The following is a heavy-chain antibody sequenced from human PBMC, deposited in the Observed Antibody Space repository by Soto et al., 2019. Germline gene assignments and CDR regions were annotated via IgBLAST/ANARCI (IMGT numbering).Heavy chain of an antibody. D-gene: IGHD3-9*01. CDR2: IYYSGST. CDR1: VGSISSYY. Sequence: SQTLSVTCTVSVGSISSYYWSWIRQPPGKGLEWIGYIYYSGSTNYNPSLKSRVTISVDTSKNQFSLKLSSVTAADTAVYYCARSLRYFDWLPEGGYYYGMDVWGQGTTVTVSS. J-gene: IGHJ6*02. CDR3: ARSLRYFDWLPEGGYYYGMDV. V-gene: IGHV4-59*01.